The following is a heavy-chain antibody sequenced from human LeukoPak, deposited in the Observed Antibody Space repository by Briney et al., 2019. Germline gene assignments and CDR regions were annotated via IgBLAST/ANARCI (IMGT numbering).Heavy chain of an antibody. CDR3: ARHYGP. Sequence: SETLSLTCAVYGGSFSGYYWSWIRQPPGKGLEWIGSIYDRGSTYYNPSLKSRVTISVDTSKNQFSLKLNSVTAADTAVYYCARHYGPWGQGTLVTVSS. J-gene: IGHJ5*02. V-gene: IGHV4-34*01. CDR2: IYDRGST. D-gene: IGHD3-16*01. CDR1: GGSFSGYY.